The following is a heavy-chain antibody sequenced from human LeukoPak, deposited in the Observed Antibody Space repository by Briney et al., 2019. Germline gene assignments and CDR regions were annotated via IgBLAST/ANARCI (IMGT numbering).Heavy chain of an antibody. Sequence: SQTLSLTCAISGGSISSNSAAWIWIRQSPSRGLEWLGRTYYRSKWYNDYALSVKSRITINPDTSKNQFSLQLNSVTPEDKAVYCCARGRPGFDYWGQGTLVTVSS. V-gene: IGHV6-1*01. CDR3: ARGRPGFDY. J-gene: IGHJ4*02. CDR1: GGSISSNSAA. CDR2: TYYRSKWYN. D-gene: IGHD6-25*01.